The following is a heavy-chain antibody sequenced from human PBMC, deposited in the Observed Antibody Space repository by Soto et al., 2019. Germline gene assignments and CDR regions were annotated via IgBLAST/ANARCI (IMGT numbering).Heavy chain of an antibody. Sequence: GFLRLSCAASGFTFSSYEMNWVRQAPWKGLEWVSYISSSGSTIYYADSVKGRFTISRDNAKNSLYLQMNSLRAEDTAVYYCARSGGSYQVSNWFDPWGQGTLVTVSS. V-gene: IGHV3-48*03. CDR2: ISSSGSTI. CDR3: ARSGGSYQVSNWFDP. J-gene: IGHJ5*02. CDR1: GFTFSSYE. D-gene: IGHD1-26*01.